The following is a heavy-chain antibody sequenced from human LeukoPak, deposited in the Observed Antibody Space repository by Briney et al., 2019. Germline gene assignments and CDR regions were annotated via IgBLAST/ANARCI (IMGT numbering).Heavy chain of an antibody. CDR1: GGSFSGYY. CDR3: AGIQLWLGFSY. J-gene: IGHJ4*02. D-gene: IGHD5-18*01. Sequence: PSETLSLTCAVYGGSFSGYYWSWIRQPPGKGLEWIGEINHSGSTNYNPSLKSRVTISVDTSKNRFSLKLSSVTAADTAVYYCAGIQLWLGFSYWGQGTLVTVSS. CDR2: INHSGST. V-gene: IGHV4-34*01.